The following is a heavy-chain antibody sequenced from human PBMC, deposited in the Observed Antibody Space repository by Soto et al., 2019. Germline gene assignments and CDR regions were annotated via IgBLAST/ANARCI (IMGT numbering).Heavy chain of an antibody. V-gene: IGHV4-34*01. J-gene: IGHJ4*02. Sequence: QVQLQQWGAGLLKPSETLSLTCAVYGGSFSAYYWSWIRQPPGKGLEWIGDINHSESTNYNPSLKSRVPISVDTSKNQFSLRLSSVTAADTAVYYCARGETYYYESSGYFVFDYWGQGNLVTVSS. CDR1: GGSFSAYY. D-gene: IGHD3-22*01. CDR2: INHSEST. CDR3: ARGETYYYESSGYFVFDY.